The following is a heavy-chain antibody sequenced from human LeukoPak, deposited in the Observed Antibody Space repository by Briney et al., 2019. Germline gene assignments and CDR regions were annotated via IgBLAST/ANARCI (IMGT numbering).Heavy chain of an antibody. V-gene: IGHV3-74*01. CDR3: VSFYETY. D-gene: IGHD2-2*01. CDR1: GNYW. Sequence: PGGSLRLSCAASGNYWMHWVRQVPGKGLVWVSHINSDGSWTSYADSVKGRFTISKDNAMNTVYLQMNNLRAEDTAVYYCVSFYETYWGRGTLVTVSS. J-gene: IGHJ4*02. CDR2: INSDGSWT.